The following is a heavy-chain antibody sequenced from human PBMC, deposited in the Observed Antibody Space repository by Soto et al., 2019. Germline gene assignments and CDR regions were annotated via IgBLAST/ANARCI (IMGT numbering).Heavy chain of an antibody. CDR3: AKDMAGYCSSTSCSEYYYGMDV. CDR2: ISWNSGSI. D-gene: IGHD2-2*01. Sequence: EVQLVEPGGGLVQPGRSLRLSCAASGFTFDDYAMHWVRQAPGKGLEWVSGISWNSGSIGYADSVKGRFTISRDNAKNSLYLQMNSLRAEDTALYYCAKDMAGYCSSTSCSEYYYGMDVWGQGSTVTVSS. J-gene: IGHJ6*02. V-gene: IGHV3-9*01. CDR1: GFTFDDYA.